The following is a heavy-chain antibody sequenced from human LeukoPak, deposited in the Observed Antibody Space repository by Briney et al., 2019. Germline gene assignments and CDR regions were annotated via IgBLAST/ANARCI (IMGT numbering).Heavy chain of an antibody. J-gene: IGHJ4*02. Sequence: PSETLSLTCAVSGYSISSGYYWGWIRQPPGKGLEWNGSIYHSGSTYYNPSLKSRVTISVDTSKNQFSLKLSSVTAADTAVYYCARQSGGSYFSYWGQGTLVTVSS. V-gene: IGHV4-38-2*01. CDR3: ARQSGGSYFSY. CDR1: GYSISSGYY. CDR2: IYHSGST. D-gene: IGHD1-26*01.